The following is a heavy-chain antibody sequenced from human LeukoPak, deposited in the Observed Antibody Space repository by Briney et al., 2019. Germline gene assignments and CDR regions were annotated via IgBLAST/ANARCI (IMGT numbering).Heavy chain of an antibody. D-gene: IGHD2-15*01. J-gene: IGHJ6*02. CDR3: ARECSGGSCYRDYYYYYGMDV. CDR1: GFTFSSYS. CDR2: IISSSSTI. Sequence: GGSLRLSCAASGFTFSSYSMNWVRQAPGKGLEWVSYIISSSSTIYYADSVKGRFTISRDNAKNSLYLQMNSLRAEDTAVYYCARECSGGSCYRDYYYYYGMDVWGQGTTVTVSS. V-gene: IGHV3-48*04.